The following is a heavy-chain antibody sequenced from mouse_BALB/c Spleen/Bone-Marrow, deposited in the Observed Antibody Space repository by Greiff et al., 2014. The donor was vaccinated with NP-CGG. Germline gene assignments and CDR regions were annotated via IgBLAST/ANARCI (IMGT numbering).Heavy chain of an antibody. D-gene: IGHD4-1*01. V-gene: IGHV14-3*02. CDR3: VRSLGQVNF. Sequence: EVQLQQSGAELVKPGASVKLSCTASGFNIKDAYMHWVRQRPEQGLEWIGRINPANGNTEYDPKFQGKATITADTSSNTAYLQLSSLTSEDTAGYYCVRSLGQVNFWGQGTLVTVSA. CDR2: INPANGNT. J-gene: IGHJ3*01. CDR1: GFNIKDAY.